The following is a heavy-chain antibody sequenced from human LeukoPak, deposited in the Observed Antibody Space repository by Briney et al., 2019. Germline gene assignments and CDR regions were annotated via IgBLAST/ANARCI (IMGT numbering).Heavy chain of an antibody. J-gene: IGHJ4*02. Sequence: ASVKVSCKASGYTFTSYGISWVRQAPGQGLEWMGWISAYNGNTNYAQKLQGRVTMTTDTSTSTAYMELRSLRSDDTAVYYCARASDRPHRFFPDYWGQGTLVTVSS. CDR2: ISAYNGNT. V-gene: IGHV1-18*01. D-gene: IGHD3-3*01. CDR1: GYTFTSYG. CDR3: ARASDRPHRFFPDY.